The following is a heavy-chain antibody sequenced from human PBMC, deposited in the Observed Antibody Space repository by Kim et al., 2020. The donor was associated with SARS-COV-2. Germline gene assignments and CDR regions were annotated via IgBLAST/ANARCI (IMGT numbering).Heavy chain of an antibody. Sequence: GESLNISCKASGYSFSNYWIGWVRQVPGRGLEWMGIIYPGDSDRRYGPSFQGQVTTLVETSVNTAYLWWSSLKASDTAMYYCARLGGRRYTTSWYESEYWGQGTLVTVSS. CDR3: ARLGGRRYTTSWYESEY. V-gene: IGHV5-51*01. CDR2: IYPGDSDR. D-gene: IGHD5-12*01. CDR1: GYSFSNYW. J-gene: IGHJ4*02.